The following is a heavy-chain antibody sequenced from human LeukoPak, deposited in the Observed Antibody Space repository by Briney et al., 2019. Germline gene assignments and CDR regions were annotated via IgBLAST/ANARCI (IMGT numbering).Heavy chain of an antibody. D-gene: IGHD3-10*01. CDR2: IYYSGST. CDR3: ARDIRVRTTHAFDI. Sequence: SETLSLTCTVSGGTISSSSYYWGWIRQPPGKGLEWIGSIYYSGSTYYNPSLKSRVTISVDTSKNQFSLRLSSVTAADTAVYYCARDIRVRTTHAFDIWGQGTMVTVSS. V-gene: IGHV4-39*07. J-gene: IGHJ3*02. CDR1: GGTISSSSYY.